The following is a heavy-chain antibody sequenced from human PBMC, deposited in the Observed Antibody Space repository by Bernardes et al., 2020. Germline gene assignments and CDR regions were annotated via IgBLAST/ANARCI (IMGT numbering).Heavy chain of an antibody. CDR2: IYYSGST. J-gene: IGHJ4*02. V-gene: IGHV4-59*01. D-gene: IGHD1-7*01. CDR1: GGSISSYY. Sequence: SETLSLTCTVSGGSISSYYWSWIRQPPGKGLEWIGYIYYSGSTNYNPSLKSRVTISVDTSKNQFSLKLSSVTAADTAVYYCARGGGGTGTKVGFDYRGQGTLVTVSS. CDR3: ARGGGGTGTKVGFDY.